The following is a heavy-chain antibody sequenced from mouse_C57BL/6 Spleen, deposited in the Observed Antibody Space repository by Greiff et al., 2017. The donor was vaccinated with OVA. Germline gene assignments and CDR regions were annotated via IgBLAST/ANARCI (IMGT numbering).Heavy chain of an antibody. D-gene: IGHD1-1*01. CDR2: IYPGDGGT. J-gene: IGHJ2*01. Sequence: VQLQQSGPELVKPGASVKISCKASGYAFSSSWMNWVKQRPGQGLEWIGRIYPGDGGTNYNGKFKGKATLTADKSSSTAYMQLSSLTSEDSAVYFCARWGTTVDYWGQGTTLTVSS. CDR1: GYAFSSSW. V-gene: IGHV1-82*01. CDR3: ARWGTTVDY.